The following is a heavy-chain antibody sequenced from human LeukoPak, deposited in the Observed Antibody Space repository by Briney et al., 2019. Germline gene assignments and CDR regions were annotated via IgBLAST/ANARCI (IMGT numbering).Heavy chain of an antibody. J-gene: IGHJ4*02. V-gene: IGHV3-7*03. CDR3: ARDQYDTWSRRGNFDS. CDR1: GFTFGKYW. D-gene: IGHD3-3*01. Sequence: GGSLRLSCVASGFTFGKYWMSWVRQAPGKGLEWVANIKLDGSEKNYVDSVKGRFTISRDNTKNSLYLQMNSLRAEDTAVFYCARDQYDTWSRRGNFDSWGQGTLVTVSS. CDR2: IKLDGSEK.